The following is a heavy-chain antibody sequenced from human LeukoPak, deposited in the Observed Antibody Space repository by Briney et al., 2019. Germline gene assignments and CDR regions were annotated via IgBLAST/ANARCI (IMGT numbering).Heavy chain of an antibody. V-gene: IGHV4-39*01. CDR1: GGSISGSGSY. J-gene: IGHJ4*02. CDR2: IYYTGNT. D-gene: IGHD3-10*01. Sequence: PSEPLSLTCTVSGGSISGSGSYWAWIRQPPGKGLERIGSIYYTGNTYYNPSLKSRVTISVDTSKSQFSLKLSSVTAADTAVYYCARGTMVRGVIILSYYFDYWGQGTLVTVSS. CDR3: ARGTMVRGVIILSYYFDY.